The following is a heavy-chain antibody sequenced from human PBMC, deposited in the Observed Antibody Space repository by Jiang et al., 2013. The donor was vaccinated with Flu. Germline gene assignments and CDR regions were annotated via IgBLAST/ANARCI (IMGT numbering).Heavy chain of an antibody. V-gene: IGHV4-31*03. J-gene: IGHJ4*02. Sequence: GSGLVKPSQTLSLTCTVSGGSISSGGYYWSWIRQHPGKGLEWIGYIYYSGSTYYNPSLKSRVTISVDTSKNQFSLKLSSVTAADTAVYYCARGLGVGATSIGVYYFDYWGQGTLVTVSS. CDR3: ARGLGVGATSIGVYYFDY. CDR2: IYYSGST. CDR1: GGSISSGGYY. D-gene: IGHD1-26*01.